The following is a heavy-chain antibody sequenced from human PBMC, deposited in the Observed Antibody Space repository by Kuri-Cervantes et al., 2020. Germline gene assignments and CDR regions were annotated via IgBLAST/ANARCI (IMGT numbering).Heavy chain of an antibody. CDR3: ARGPYYYQYMDV. V-gene: IGHV1-18*01. CDR2: INAETGNT. J-gene: IGHJ6*03. CDR1: GYTFTSYG. Sequence: ASVKVSCKASGYTFTSYGISWVRQAPGQGLEWKGWINAETGNTQYSQKFQGRVTITRDTSASTAYMELSSLRSEDTAVYYCARGPYYYQYMDVWGKGTTVTVSS.